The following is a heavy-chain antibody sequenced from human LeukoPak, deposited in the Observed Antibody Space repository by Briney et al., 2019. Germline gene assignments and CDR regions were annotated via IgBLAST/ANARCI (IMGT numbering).Heavy chain of an antibody. CDR1: GGSISSGSYY. J-gene: IGHJ4*02. V-gene: IGHV4-61*02. CDR3: ARDRDMIFN. CDR2: IYTSGST. D-gene: IGHD3/OR15-3a*01. Sequence: PSETLSLTCTVSGGSISSGSYYWSWIRQPAGEGLEWIGRIYTSGSTNYNPSLKSRVTISVDTSKNQFSLKLSSVTAADTAVYYCARDRDMIFNWGQGTLVTVSS.